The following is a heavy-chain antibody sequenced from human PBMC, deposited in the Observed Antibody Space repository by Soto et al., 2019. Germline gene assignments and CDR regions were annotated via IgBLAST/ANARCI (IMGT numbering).Heavy chain of an antibody. Sequence: QPGGSLRLSCAASGFTFSSYWMSWVRQAPGKGLEWVANIKQDGSEKYYVDSVKGRFTISRDNAKNSLYLQMNSLRAEDTAVYYCARDVEAWYSGSYYGFTRYYGMDVWGQGTTVTVSS. D-gene: IGHD1-26*01. CDR2: IKQDGSEK. CDR3: ARDVEAWYSGSYYGFTRYYGMDV. CDR1: GFTFSSYW. V-gene: IGHV3-7*03. J-gene: IGHJ6*02.